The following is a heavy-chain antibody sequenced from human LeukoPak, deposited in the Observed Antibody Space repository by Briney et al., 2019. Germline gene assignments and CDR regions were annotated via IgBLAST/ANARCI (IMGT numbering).Heavy chain of an antibody. V-gene: IGHV4-39*07. J-gene: IGHJ4*02. CDR3: ARHQSYFDVLTGYSFDY. Sequence: SETLSLTCAVSGGSISSSRYYWGWIRQPPGKGLEWIGEIYHSGRTNYNPSLKSRVTISVDKSKNQFSLKLSSVTAADTAVYYCARHQSYFDVLTGYSFDYWGQGTLVTVSS. CDR1: GGSISSSRYY. CDR2: IYHSGRT. D-gene: IGHD3-9*01.